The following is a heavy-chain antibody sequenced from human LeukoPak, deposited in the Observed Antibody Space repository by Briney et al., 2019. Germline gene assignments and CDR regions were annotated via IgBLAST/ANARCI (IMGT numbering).Heavy chain of an antibody. Sequence: ASVKVSCKASGYTFTSYAMNWVRQAPGQGLEWMGWINTNAGNPTYAQGFTGRFVFSLDTSVSTAYLQISSLKAEDTAVYYCARTRVPYGDYYFDYWGQGTLVTVSS. J-gene: IGHJ4*02. V-gene: IGHV7-4-1*02. CDR1: GYTFTSYA. CDR3: ARTRVPYGDYYFDY. CDR2: INTNAGNP. D-gene: IGHD4-17*01.